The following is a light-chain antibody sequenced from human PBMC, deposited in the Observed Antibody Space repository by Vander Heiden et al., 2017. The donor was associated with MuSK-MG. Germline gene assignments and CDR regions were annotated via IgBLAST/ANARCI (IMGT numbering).Light chain of an antibody. J-gene: IGLJ3*02. CDR3: QVWDSSSDHWV. CDR1: KIGTKS. Sequence: SYVLTQPPSVSVAPGQTARITCGGNKIGTKSVNWYQQKPGQAPILVVYDDNDRPSRIPERFSGSNAGNTATLTITRVEAGDEADYYCQVWDSSSDHWVFGGGTKLTVL. V-gene: IGLV3-21*02. CDR2: DDN.